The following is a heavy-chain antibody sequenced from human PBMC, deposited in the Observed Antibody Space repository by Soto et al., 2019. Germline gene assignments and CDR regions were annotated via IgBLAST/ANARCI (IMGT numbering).Heavy chain of an antibody. D-gene: IGHD2-8*01. Sequence: QITLKESGPTLVKPTQTLTLTCTFSGFSLSTSGVGVGWIRQPPGKALEWLVLIYWDDDKRYSPSLKNRLTIAKDTSTNQVVLTMTDMDPMDPATYYCARGVRYCSRPNCPNRFASWGQGTLVTVSS. J-gene: IGHJ5*01. CDR1: GFSLSTSGVG. CDR2: IYWDDDK. V-gene: IGHV2-5*02. CDR3: ARGVRYCSRPNCPNRFAS.